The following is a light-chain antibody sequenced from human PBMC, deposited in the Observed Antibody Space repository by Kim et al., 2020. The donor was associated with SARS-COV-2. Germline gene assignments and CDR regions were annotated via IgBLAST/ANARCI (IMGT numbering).Light chain of an antibody. V-gene: IGLV3-19*01. CDR1: SLRNDY. J-gene: IGLJ3*02. Sequence: VALGQTVRITCQGDSLRNDYATWYQQKPGQAPIVVIYGKNNRPSGIPDRFSGSSSGNTASLTITGTQAGDEADYYCNSRDSNDNVVFGGGTKLTVL. CDR2: GKN. CDR3: NSRDSNDNVV.